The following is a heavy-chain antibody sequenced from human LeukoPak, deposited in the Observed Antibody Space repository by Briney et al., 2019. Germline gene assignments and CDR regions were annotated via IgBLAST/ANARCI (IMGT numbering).Heavy chain of an antibody. CDR1: GYTFTSYG. Sequence: ASVKVSCKASGYTFTSYGISWVRQAPGQGLGWMGWISPYNHNTKYAQKVQGRVTMTTDTSTSTAYMDLRSLRSDDTAVYYCARVLRYFDWSDYWGQGTLVTVSS. V-gene: IGHV1-18*04. J-gene: IGHJ4*02. CDR3: ARVLRYFDWSDY. CDR2: ISPYNHNT. D-gene: IGHD3-9*01.